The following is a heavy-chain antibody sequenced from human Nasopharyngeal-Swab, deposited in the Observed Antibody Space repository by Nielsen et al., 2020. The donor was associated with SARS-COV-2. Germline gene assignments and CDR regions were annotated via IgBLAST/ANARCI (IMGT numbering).Heavy chain of an antibody. J-gene: IGHJ3*02. CDR2: ISAYNGNT. D-gene: IGHD6-13*01. V-gene: IGHV1-18*04. CDR1: GYTFTSYG. Sequence: ASVKVSCKASGYTFTSYGISWVRQAPGHGLEWMGWISAYNGNTNYAQKLQGTVTMTTDTSTSTAYMELRSLRSDDTAVYYCARVRGGSSSWYQGSDAFDIWGQGTMVTVSS. CDR3: ARVRGGSSSWYQGSDAFDI.